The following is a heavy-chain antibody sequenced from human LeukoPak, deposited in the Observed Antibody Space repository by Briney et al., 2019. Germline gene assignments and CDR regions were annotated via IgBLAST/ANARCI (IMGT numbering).Heavy chain of an antibody. D-gene: IGHD3-16*02. CDR1: GFTFSTYG. V-gene: IGHV3-30*02. J-gene: IGHJ4*02. CDR2: IGHDGTKI. Sequence: GGSLRLSCAASGFTFSTYGMHWVRQAPGKGLEWVAFIGHDGTKIYYADSVQGRFTISRDNSKNTLYLEMNSLSGEDTALYYCATYVWETYRFSDWGQGTLVTVSS. CDR3: ATYVWETYRFSD.